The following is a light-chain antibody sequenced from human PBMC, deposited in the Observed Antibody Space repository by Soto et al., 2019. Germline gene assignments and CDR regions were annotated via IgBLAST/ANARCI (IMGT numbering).Light chain of an antibody. CDR2: KAS. CDR1: PGISTW. CDR3: QQYNSYSLT. Sequence: DSQMTQSPSTLSASVGDRITITCRASPGISTWLAWYQQKPGKAPKLLIYKASTLESGVPSRFSGSGSGTVFTLTISSLQPDDFATYYCQQYNSYSLTFGGGTKVEIK. V-gene: IGKV1-5*03. J-gene: IGKJ4*01.